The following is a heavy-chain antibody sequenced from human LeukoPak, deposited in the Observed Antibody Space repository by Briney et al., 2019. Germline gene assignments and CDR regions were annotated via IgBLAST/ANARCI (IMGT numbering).Heavy chain of an antibody. Sequence: PSETLSLTCAVYGGSFSGYYWSWIRQPPGKGLEWIGEINHSGSTNYNPSLKSRVTISVDTSKNQFSLKLSSVTAADTAVYYCARCAYYYDSSGYSAVDFDYWGQGTLVTASS. D-gene: IGHD3-22*01. CDR3: ARCAYYYDSSGYSAVDFDY. J-gene: IGHJ4*02. CDR2: INHSGST. CDR1: GGSFSGYY. V-gene: IGHV4-34*01.